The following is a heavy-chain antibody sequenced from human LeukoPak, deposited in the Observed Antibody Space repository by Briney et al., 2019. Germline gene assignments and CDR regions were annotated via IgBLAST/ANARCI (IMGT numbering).Heavy chain of an antibody. V-gene: IGHV4-61*01. CDR2: IYYSGST. J-gene: IGHJ6*02. Sequence: PSETLSLTCTVSGGSVSSGSYYWSWIRQPPGKGLEWIGYIYYSGSTNYNPSLKSRVTIPVDTSKNQFSLKLSSVTAADTAVYYCARDGAVSTIFGVVNYYYGMDVWGQGTTVTVSS. D-gene: IGHD3-3*01. CDR1: GGSVSSGSYY. CDR3: ARDGAVSTIFGVVNYYYGMDV.